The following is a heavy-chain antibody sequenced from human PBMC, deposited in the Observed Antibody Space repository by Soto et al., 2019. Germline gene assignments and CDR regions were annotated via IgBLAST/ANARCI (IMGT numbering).Heavy chain of an antibody. D-gene: IGHD1-1*01. CDR1: GFTFSNNA. V-gene: IGHV3-30-3*01. J-gene: IGHJ6*02. CDR2: ISYDGSNK. Sequence: QVQLVESGGGVVQPGRSLRLSCAASGFTFSNNAMDWVRQAPGKGLEWVAVISYDGSNKYIAESVKGRFTIXXXXXXXXLFLQMNSLRAEDTAVYYCARGTTTSAFSAMDVWGQGTTVTVSS. CDR3: ARGTTTSAFSAMDV.